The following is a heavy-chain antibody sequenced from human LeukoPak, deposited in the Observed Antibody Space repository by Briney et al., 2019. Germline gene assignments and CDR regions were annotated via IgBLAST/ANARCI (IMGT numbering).Heavy chain of an antibody. Sequence: GGSLRLSCAASGFTFSSYAMSWVRQAPGKGLEWVSVIYSGGSTYYADSVKGRFTISRDNSKNTLYLQMNSLRAEDTAVYYCARGYGSDYWGQGTLVTVSS. CDR3: ARGYGSDY. J-gene: IGHJ4*02. V-gene: IGHV3-66*01. CDR1: GFTFSSYA. CDR2: IYSGGST. D-gene: IGHD4-17*01.